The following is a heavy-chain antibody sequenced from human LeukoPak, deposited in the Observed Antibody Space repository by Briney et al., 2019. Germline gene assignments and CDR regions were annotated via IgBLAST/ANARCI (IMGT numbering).Heavy chain of an antibody. CDR3: ARLSNNWFDP. CDR1: GRSISSHY. CDR2: IYYSGST. J-gene: IGHJ5*02. V-gene: IGHV4-59*11. Sequence: NPSETLSLTCTVSGRSISSHYWSWIRQPPGKGLEWIGGIYYSGSTKFNPSLNSRVTISVDTSKNELSLKLSSVTAADTAVYYCARLSNNWFDPWGQGTLVTVSS.